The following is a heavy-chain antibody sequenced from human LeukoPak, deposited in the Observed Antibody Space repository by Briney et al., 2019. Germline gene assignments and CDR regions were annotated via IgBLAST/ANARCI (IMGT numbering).Heavy chain of an antibody. V-gene: IGHV1-18*01. CDR2: ISAYNGNT. CDR3: TRVGSYCTSTSCFDY. CDR1: GYTFTNYG. Sequence: ASVKVSCRASGYTFTNYGISWVRQAPGQGLEWMGWISAYNGNTDYPQKVQGRVTMTADTSTSAAYMELRSLTSDDTAVYYCTRVGSYCTSTSCFDYWGHGTLVTVSS. J-gene: IGHJ4*01. D-gene: IGHD2-2*01.